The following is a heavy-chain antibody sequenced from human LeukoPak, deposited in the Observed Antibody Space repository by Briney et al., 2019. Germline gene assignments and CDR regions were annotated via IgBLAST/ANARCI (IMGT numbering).Heavy chain of an antibody. Sequence: ASVKVSCKVSEYPLTELSIHWVRQAPGKGLEWVGGFDRDAGETTCAQKFQGRVIMTEDTSTDSVYMELRSLRSDDTAVYYCATLITSSFDYWGQGTLVIVTS. CDR3: ATLITSSFDY. D-gene: IGHD2-2*01. V-gene: IGHV1-24*01. CDR2: FDRDAGET. CDR1: EYPLTELS. J-gene: IGHJ4*02.